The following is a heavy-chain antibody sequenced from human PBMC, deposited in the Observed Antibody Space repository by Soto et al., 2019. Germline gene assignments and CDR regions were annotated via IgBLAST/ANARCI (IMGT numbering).Heavy chain of an antibody. V-gene: IGHV3-33*01. CDR2: ISYDGRSK. CDR3: ARDRGWSRSHYFDS. CDR1: GFTFSNHG. D-gene: IGHD2-15*01. Sequence: QVQSGEFGGGVVQPGTSLRLSCAVSGFTFSNHGMHGVRQAPGKGLEGVAFISYDGRSKDYADSLKGRFTISRDNFKDTLFLQMNTLRGDDTAVYYCARDRGWSRSHYFDSWGQGTLVTVSS. J-gene: IGHJ4*02.